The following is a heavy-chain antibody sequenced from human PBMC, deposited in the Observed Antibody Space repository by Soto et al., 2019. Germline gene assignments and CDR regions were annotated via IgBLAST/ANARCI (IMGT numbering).Heavy chain of an antibody. J-gene: IGHJ4*02. V-gene: IGHV1-69*01. Sequence: QVQLVQSGAEVKKPGSSVRVSCKASGGTLNSYTISWVRQAPGQGLEWMGGIIPVFGTTDYAQKFQGSVTITADQSTGTAYLALFSLRSEDTAIYYCSISNSYGRGDFWGQGTLVTVSS. CDR2: IIPVFGTT. CDR1: GGTLNSYT. CDR3: SISNSYGRGDF. D-gene: IGHD4-17*01.